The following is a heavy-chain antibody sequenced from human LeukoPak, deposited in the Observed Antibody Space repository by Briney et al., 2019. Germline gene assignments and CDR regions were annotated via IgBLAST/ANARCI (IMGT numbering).Heavy chain of an antibody. CDR3: ASPADGDYALFDY. CDR1: GFNSYW. V-gene: IGHV3-7*01. D-gene: IGHD4-17*01. CDR2: IKQDGSEK. Sequence: GGSLRLSCAASGFNSYWMNWVRQAPGKGLEWVANIKQDGSEKYYVDSVKGRFTISRDNAKNSPYLQMDSLRAEDTAVYYCASPADGDYALFDYWGQGTLVTVSS. J-gene: IGHJ4*02.